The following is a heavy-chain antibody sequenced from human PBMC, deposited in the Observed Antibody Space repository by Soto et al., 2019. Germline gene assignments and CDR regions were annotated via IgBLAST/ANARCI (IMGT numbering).Heavy chain of an antibody. J-gene: IGHJ4*02. CDR1: GFTVSTKY. CDR2: IYSGGST. CDR3: ARDPWAADY. V-gene: IGHV3-66*01. Sequence: EVLLVESGGGLVQPGGSLRLSCAASGFTVSTKYMSWVRQAPGKGLEWVSVIYSGGSTFYADSVRCRFTISRDNSKNTVNLQMNSLRAEDTAVYYCARDPWAADYWGQGTLVTVSS. D-gene: IGHD3-16*01.